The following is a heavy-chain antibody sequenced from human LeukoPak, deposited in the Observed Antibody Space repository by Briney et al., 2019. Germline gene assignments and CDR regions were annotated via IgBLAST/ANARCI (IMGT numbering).Heavy chain of an antibody. J-gene: IGHJ4*02. V-gene: IGHV3-48*04. D-gene: IGHD6-6*01. CDR2: ISGRGTNK. Sequence: QSGGSLRLSCEVSGFPFDNYGMDWVRQTPGRGLEWVSYISGRGTNKEYADSVKGRFTISRDSAENALYLQMNNLRAEDTAVYYCAKDPGRVRARPGFDSWGQGTLVAVSS. CDR1: GFPFDNYG. CDR3: AKDPGRVRARPGFDS.